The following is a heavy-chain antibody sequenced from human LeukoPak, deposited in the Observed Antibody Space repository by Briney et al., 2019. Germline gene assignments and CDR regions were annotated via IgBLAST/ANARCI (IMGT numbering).Heavy chain of an antibody. CDR3: ARDAVIPAAMVDAFDI. Sequence: SETLSLTCTVSGGSISSYYRSWIRQPPGKGLEWIGYIYYSGSTNYNPSLKSRVTISVDTSKNQFSLKLSSVTAADTAVYYCARDAVIPAAMVDAFDIWGQGTMVTVSS. CDR2: IYYSGST. J-gene: IGHJ3*02. V-gene: IGHV4-59*01. D-gene: IGHD2-2*01. CDR1: GGSISSYY.